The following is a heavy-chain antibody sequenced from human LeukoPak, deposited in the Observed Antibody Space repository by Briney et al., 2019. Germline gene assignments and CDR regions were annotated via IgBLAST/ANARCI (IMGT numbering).Heavy chain of an antibody. Sequence: GGSLRLSCAASGFTFSSYAMNWVRQAPGKGLEWVSAVSGSGGSTYYADSVKGRFTISRDNSQITLYLQMNSLRADDTAVYYCATDQKYTGTYFSPRYWGQGTLVTVSS. J-gene: IGHJ4*02. CDR3: ATDQKYTGTYFSPRY. V-gene: IGHV3-23*01. CDR2: VSGSGGST. CDR1: GFTFSSYA. D-gene: IGHD1-26*01.